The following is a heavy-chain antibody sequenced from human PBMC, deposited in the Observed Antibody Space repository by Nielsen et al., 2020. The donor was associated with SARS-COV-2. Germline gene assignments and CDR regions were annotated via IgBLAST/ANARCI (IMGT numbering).Heavy chain of an antibody. J-gene: IGHJ4*02. CDR2: ISSDGGST. CDR1: GFTFSSYP. Sequence: GESLKISCSASGFTFSSYPMHWVRQAPGKGLEYVSVISSDGGSTYYADSVRGRITISRDNSKNTLFLQMNSLRAEDTAVYYCARGNGWGSYFDYWGQGTLVTVSS. D-gene: IGHD7-27*01. CDR3: ARGNGWGSYFDY. V-gene: IGHV3-64*04.